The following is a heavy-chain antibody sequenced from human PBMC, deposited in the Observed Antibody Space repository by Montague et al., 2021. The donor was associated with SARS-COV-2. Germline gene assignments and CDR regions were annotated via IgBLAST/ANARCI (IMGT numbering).Heavy chain of an antibody. CDR2: INHSGST. Sequence: SETLSLTCAVYGGSFSGYYWSWIRQPPGKGLEWIGEINHSGSTNYNPSLKSRVTISVDTSKNQFSLKLSSVTAADTAVYYCARARQDVVVPALGIGASYYYYYMDVWGKGTTVTVSS. V-gene: IGHV4-34*01. CDR1: GGSFSGYY. CDR3: ARARQDVVVPALGIGASYYYYYMDV. D-gene: IGHD2-2*01. J-gene: IGHJ6*03.